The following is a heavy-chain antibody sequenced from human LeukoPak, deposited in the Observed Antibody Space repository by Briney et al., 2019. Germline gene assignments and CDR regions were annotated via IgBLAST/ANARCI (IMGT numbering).Heavy chain of an antibody. D-gene: IGHD5-18*01. CDR2: IIPIFGTA. Sequence: GASVKVSCKASGGTLSSYAISWVRQAPGQGLEWMGGIIPIFGTANYAQKFQGRVTITTDESTSTAYMELSSLRSEDTAVYYCARGVIQLWLRFDYWGQGTLVTVSS. CDR1: GGTLSSYA. J-gene: IGHJ4*02. V-gene: IGHV1-69*05. CDR3: ARGVIQLWLRFDY.